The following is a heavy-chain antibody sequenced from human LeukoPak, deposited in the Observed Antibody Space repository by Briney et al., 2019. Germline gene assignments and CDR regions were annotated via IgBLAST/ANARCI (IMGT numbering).Heavy chain of an antibody. V-gene: IGHV1-69*06. CDR3: ARRDIVVVPAVPACNWFDP. J-gene: IGHJ5*02. D-gene: IGHD2-2*01. Sequence: SVKVSCKASGGTFSSYAISWVRQAPGQGLKWMGGIIPIFGTANYAKKFQGRVTITADKSTSTAYMELSSLRSEDPAVYYCARRDIVVVPAVPACNWFDPWGQGTLVTVSS. CDR1: GGTFSSYA. CDR2: IIPIFGTA.